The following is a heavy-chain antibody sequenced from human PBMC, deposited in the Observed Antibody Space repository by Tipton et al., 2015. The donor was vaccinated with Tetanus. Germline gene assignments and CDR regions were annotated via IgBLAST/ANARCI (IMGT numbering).Heavy chain of an antibody. CDR1: GGSINPYY. J-gene: IGHJ5*02. Sequence: TLSLTCTVSGGSINPYYWSLIRQPPGKGLEWIGYIYYTGSTKSNPSLQSRVTISIDTSKNQFSLKLNSVTAADTAVYYCARGFQERWQKSGWFVPWGQGTLVPVSS. V-gene: IGHV4-59*01. CDR2: IYYTGST. CDR3: ARGFQERWQKSGWFVP. D-gene: IGHD5-24*01.